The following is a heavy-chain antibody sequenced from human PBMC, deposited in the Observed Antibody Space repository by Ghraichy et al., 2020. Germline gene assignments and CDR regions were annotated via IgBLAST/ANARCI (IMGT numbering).Heavy chain of an antibody. CDR3: VKVSGSYYYYYNMDV. CDR2: IFASGGGT. D-gene: IGHD1-26*01. CDR1: GFIFSSYA. V-gene: IGHV3-23*01. Sequence: LSLTCAASGFIFSSYAMSWVRQAPGNGLEWVSGIFASGGGTYSADSVKGRFTISRDNSKNMLFLQMNSLRAEDTAVYYCVKVSGSYYYYYNMDVWGKGTTVTVSS. J-gene: IGHJ6*03.